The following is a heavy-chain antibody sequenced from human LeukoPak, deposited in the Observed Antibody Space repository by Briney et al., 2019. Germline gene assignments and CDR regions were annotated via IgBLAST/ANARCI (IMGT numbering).Heavy chain of an antibody. CDR3: ARAGDVWFGELSF. D-gene: IGHD3-10*01. Sequence: GGSLRLSCAASGFTFSSYWMSWVRQAPGKGLEWVSVIYSGGSTYYADSVKGRFTISRDNSKNTLYLQMNSLRAEDTAAYYCARAGDVWFGELSFWGQGTLVTVSS. CDR1: GFTFSSYW. J-gene: IGHJ4*02. CDR2: IYSGGST. V-gene: IGHV3-53*01.